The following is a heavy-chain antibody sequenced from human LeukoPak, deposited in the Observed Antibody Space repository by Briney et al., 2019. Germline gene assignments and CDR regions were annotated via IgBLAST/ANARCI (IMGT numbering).Heavy chain of an antibody. Sequence: SETLSLTCTVSGGSIGSTNYYWGWIRQPPGKGLEWIANIYYSGSTYYNPSLKSRVTISVDTSKNQFSLKLSSATAADTAVYYCARKGYYFDYWGQGTLVTVSS. CDR3: ARKGYYFDY. CDR2: IYYSGST. J-gene: IGHJ4*02. CDR1: GGSIGSTNYY. V-gene: IGHV4-39*01.